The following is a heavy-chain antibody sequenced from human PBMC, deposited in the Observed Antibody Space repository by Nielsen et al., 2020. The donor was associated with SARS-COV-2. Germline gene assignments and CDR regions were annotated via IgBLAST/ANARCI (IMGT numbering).Heavy chain of an antibody. CDR2: ILPSFGTA. J-gene: IGHJ5*02. V-gene: IGHV1-69*06. CDR3: VRGCDVIMITFGGAPTGFDP. Sequence: SVKVSCKASGGTFSSYAIGWVRQAPGQGLEWMGGILPSFGTANYAQKLQGRVTITADKSTSTDYMELSSLRSEDTAVYYCVRGCDVIMITFGGAPTGFDPWGQGTLVTVSS. D-gene: IGHD3-16*01. CDR1: GGTFSSYA.